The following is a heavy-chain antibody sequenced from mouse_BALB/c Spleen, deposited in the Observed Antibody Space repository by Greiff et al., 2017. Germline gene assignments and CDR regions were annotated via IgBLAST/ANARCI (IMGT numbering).Heavy chain of an antibody. CDR1: GYTFTSYW. CDR2: IYPGDGDT. D-gene: IGHD1-1*01. Sequence: QVQLQQSGAELARPGASVKLSCKASGYTFTSYWMQWVKQRPGQGLEWMGAIYPGDGDTRYTQKFKGKATLTADKSSSTAYMQLSSLASEDSAVYYCARWSTTVVATPDYWGQGTTLTVSS. J-gene: IGHJ2*01. CDR3: ARWSTTVVATPDY. V-gene: IGHV1-87*01.